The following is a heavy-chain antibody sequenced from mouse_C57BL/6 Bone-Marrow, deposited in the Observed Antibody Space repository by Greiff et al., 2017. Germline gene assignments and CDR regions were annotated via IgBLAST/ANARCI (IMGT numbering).Heavy chain of an antibody. J-gene: IGHJ2*01. Sequence: QVQLQQSGAELARPGASVKLSCKASGYTFTSYGISWVKQRTGQGLEWIGEIYPRSGNTYYNEKFKGKATLTADKSSSTAYMELRGLTSEDSAVYFCARHYYGSSYYFDYWGQGTTLTVSS. D-gene: IGHD1-1*01. V-gene: IGHV1-81*01. CDR1: GYTFTSYG. CDR2: IYPRSGNT. CDR3: ARHYYGSSYYFDY.